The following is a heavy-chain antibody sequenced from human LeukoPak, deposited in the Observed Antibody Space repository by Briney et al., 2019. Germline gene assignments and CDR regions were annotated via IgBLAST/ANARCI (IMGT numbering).Heavy chain of an antibody. CDR1: GGTFSSYA. D-gene: IGHD3-10*01. J-gene: IGHJ4*02. CDR2: IIPIFGTA. V-gene: IGHV1-69*05. CDR3: ARVYGSGSYFAVDY. Sequence: SVKVSCKASGGTFSSYAISWVRQAPGQGLEWMGGIIPIFGTANYAQKFQGRVTITTDESTSTAYMELRSLRSDDTAVYYCARVYGSGSYFAVDYWGQGTLVTVSS.